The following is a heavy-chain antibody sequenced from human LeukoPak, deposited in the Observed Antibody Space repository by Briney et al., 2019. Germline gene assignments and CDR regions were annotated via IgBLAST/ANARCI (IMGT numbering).Heavy chain of an antibody. J-gene: IGHJ4*02. CDR2: INWNGGST. CDR3: AREKGYSYGFPFDY. CDR1: GFTFDDYG. D-gene: IGHD5-18*01. V-gene: IGHV3-20*04. Sequence: GGSLRLSCAASGFTFDDYGMSWVRQAPGKGQEWVSGINWNGGSTGYADSVKGRFTISRDNAKNSLYLQMNSLRAEDTALYYCAREKGYSYGFPFDYWGQGTQVTVSS.